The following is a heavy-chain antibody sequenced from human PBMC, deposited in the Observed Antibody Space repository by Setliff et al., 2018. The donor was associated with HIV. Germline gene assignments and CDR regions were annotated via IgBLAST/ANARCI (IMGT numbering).Heavy chain of an antibody. CDR1: AGSFSGYY. D-gene: IGHD6-13*01. CDR2: INHSGST. CDR3: ARDQGYSSSWRGSPSFYFDY. V-gene: IGHV4-34*01. J-gene: IGHJ4*02. Sequence: SETLSLTCAVYAGSFSGYYWSWIRQPSGKGLEWIGEINHSGSTNYNPSLKSRVTISVDTSKNQFSLKLSSVTAADTAVYYCARDQGYSSSWRGSPSFYFDYWGQGTLVTVS.